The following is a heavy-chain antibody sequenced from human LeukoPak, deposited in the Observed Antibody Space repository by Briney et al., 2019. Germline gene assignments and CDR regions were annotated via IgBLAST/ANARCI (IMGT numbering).Heavy chain of an antibody. Sequence: PGGSLRLSCAASGFTFSSYSMNWVRQAPGKGLEWVSHITASGTAMFYADSVKGRFTISRDNAKNSLYLQMNSLRDEDTAGYYCASSGSYRFDYWGQGTLVTVSS. J-gene: IGHJ4*02. CDR2: ITASGTAM. CDR1: GFTFSSYS. D-gene: IGHD1-26*01. V-gene: IGHV3-48*02. CDR3: ASSGSYRFDY.